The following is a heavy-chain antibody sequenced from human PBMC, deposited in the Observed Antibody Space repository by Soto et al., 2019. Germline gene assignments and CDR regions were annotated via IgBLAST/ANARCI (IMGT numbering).Heavy chain of an antibody. V-gene: IGHV4-30-2*01. J-gene: IGHJ4*02. CDR3: ARAAMAYSYGIFFYFDY. D-gene: IGHD5-18*01. Sequence: ASETLSLTCAVSGGSISSGGYSWSWIRQPPGKGLEWIGYIYHSGSTYYNPSLKSRVTISVDRSKNQVSLKLSSVTAADTAVYYCARAAMAYSYGIFFYFDYWGQGTLGTVAS. CDR2: IYHSGST. CDR1: GGSISSGGYS.